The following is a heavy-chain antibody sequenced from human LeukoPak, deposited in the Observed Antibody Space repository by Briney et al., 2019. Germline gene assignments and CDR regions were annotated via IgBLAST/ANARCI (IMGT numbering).Heavy chain of an antibody. V-gene: IGHV3-23*01. CDR2: ISGSGGST. J-gene: IGHJ4*02. Sequence: PGGSLRPSCAASGFTFSSYAMSWVRQAPGKGLEWVSAISGSGGSTYYADSVKGRFTISRDNSKNTLYLQMNSLRAEDTAVYYCAKMGISSSWYFDYWGQGTLVTVSS. CDR1: GFTFSSYA. D-gene: IGHD6-13*01. CDR3: AKMGISSSWYFDY.